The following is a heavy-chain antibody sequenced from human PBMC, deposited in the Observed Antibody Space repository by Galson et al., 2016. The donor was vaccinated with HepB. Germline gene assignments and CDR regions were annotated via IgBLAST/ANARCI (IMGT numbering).Heavy chain of an antibody. CDR3: ARGSRFIYDSSGYTNWFGP. Sequence: SETLSLTCTVSGGSVSSGSYYWSWIRQPPGKGLKWIGYIHYSGSTYYNPSLKSRVTISVDTSKNQFSLKLTSVTAADTAVYYCARGSRFIYDSSGYTNWFGPWGQGLLVAVSS. CDR1: GGSVSSGSYY. CDR2: IHYSGST. J-gene: IGHJ5*02. V-gene: IGHV4-61*01. D-gene: IGHD3-22*01.